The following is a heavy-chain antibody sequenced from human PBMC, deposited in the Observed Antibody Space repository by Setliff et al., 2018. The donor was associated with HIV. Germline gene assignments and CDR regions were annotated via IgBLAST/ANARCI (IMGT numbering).Heavy chain of an antibody. CDR3: ARDFPSPDYSSSWAHLYYHYGMDV. V-gene: IGHV1-3*01. J-gene: IGHJ6*02. D-gene: IGHD6-13*01. CDR1: GYTVSTYA. Sequence: GASVKVSCKAAGYTVSTYAMHWERQAPGQRLEWMGWINAGNGNTKYSQKFQGRVTITRDTSASTAYMEVSSLRSEDTAVYYCARDFPSPDYSSSWAHLYYHYGMDVWGQVTTVTAP. CDR2: INAGNGNT.